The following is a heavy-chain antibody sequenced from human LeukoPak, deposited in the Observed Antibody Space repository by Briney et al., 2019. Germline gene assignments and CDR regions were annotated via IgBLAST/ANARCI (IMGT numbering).Heavy chain of an antibody. V-gene: IGHV4-34*01. CDR3: ARGGPLVYCSGGSCYSLDY. CDR2: INHSGST. CDR1: GGSFSSYY. Sequence: SETLSLTCAVYGGSFSSYYWSWIRQPPGKGLEWIGEINHSGSTNYNPSLKSRVTISVDTSKNQFCLKLSSVTAADTAVYYCARGGPLVYCSGGSCYSLDYWGQGTLVTVSS. J-gene: IGHJ4*02. D-gene: IGHD2-15*01.